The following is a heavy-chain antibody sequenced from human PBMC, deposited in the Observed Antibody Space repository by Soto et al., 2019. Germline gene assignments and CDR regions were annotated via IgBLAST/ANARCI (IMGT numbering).Heavy chain of an antibody. V-gene: IGHV1-2*02. CDR2: INPNSGGT. Sequence: ASVKVSCKASGYTFTGYYMHWVRQAPGQGLEWMGWINPNSGGTNYAQKFQGRVTMTRDTSISTAYMELSRLRSDDTAVYYCARVRTTVVTKYFDYWGQGTLVTVSS. CDR1: GYTFTGYY. J-gene: IGHJ4*02. D-gene: IGHD4-17*01. CDR3: ARVRTTVVTKYFDY.